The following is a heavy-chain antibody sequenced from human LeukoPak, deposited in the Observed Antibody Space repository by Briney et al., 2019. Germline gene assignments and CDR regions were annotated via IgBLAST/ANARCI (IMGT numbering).Heavy chain of an antibody. J-gene: IGHJ4*02. D-gene: IGHD6-19*01. CDR3: AREGGSSGSCGYFDY. V-gene: IGHV3-30-3*01. CDR2: ISTDGNNK. Sequence: GGSLRLSCAASGFTFSNSPMHWVRQAPGKGLEWVAVISTDGNNKGYADSVKGRFTFSRDNSKNTLYLQMNSLKAEDTAVYYCAREGGSSGSCGYFDYWGQGTLVAVSS. CDR1: GFTFSNSP.